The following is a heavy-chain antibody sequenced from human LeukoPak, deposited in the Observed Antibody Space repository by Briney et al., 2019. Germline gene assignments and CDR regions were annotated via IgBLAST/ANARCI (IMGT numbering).Heavy chain of an antibody. CDR1: GGYFSGYY. J-gene: IGHJ4*02. V-gene: IGHV4-34*01. CDR2: INHSGST. CDR3: ASSTPWIQLWYGRDY. Sequence: SETLSLTCAVYGGYFSGYYWSWIRQPPGKGLGWIGEINHSGSTNYNPSLKSRVTISVDTSKNQFSLKLSSVTAADTAVYYCASSTPWIQLWYGRDYWGQGTLVTVSS. D-gene: IGHD5-18*01.